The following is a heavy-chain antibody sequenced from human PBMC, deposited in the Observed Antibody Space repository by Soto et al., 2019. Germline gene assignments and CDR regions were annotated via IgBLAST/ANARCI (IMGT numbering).Heavy chain of an antibody. V-gene: IGHV3-33*01. CDR2: IWYDGSNK. Sequence: GGSLRLSCAASGFTFSSYGMHWVRQAPGKGLEWVAVIWYDGSNKYYADSVKGRFTISRDNSKNTLYLQMNSLRAEDTAVYYCATSIAAQNYFDYWGQGTLVTVSS. D-gene: IGHD6-6*01. CDR1: GFTFSSYG. J-gene: IGHJ4*02. CDR3: ATSIAAQNYFDY.